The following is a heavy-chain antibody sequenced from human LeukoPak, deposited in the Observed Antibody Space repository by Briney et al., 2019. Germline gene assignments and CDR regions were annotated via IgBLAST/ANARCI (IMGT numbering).Heavy chain of an antibody. J-gene: IGHJ4*01. V-gene: IGHV3-30*18. CDR2: NSDDGNNQ. CDR1: EFTFSSYG. Sequence: GSSLRLSCAASEFTFSSYGMHWVRQAPGKGLEWVAVNSDDGNNQYYADTVKGRSTIPRDNSKNTLYLQMNSLRAEDTAVYYCAKDRLGALYYYDSSGYYRFDYWGQGTLVTVSS. CDR3: AKDRLGALYYYDSSGYYRFDY. D-gene: IGHD3-22*01.